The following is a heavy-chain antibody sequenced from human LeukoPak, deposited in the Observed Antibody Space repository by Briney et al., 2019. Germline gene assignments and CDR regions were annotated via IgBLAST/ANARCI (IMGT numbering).Heavy chain of an antibody. J-gene: IGHJ6*03. V-gene: IGHV4-39*01. CDR2: IYYSGST. CDR3: ARPDYYYYYMDV. CDR1: GGSISSSSYY. Sequence: SETLSLTCTVSGGSISSSSYYWGWIRQPPGKGLEWIGSIYYSGSTYYNPSLKSRVTISVDTSKNQFSLKLSSVTAADTAVYYCARPDYYYYYMDVWGKGTTVTISS.